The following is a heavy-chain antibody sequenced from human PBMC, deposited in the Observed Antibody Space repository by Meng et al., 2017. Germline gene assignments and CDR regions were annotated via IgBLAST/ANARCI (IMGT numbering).Heavy chain of an antibody. CDR1: GFTLGDYA. V-gene: IGHV3-49*04. CDR2: IRSKDNGGTT. D-gene: IGHD3-22*01. J-gene: IGHJ4*02. CDR3: TRDGGNTDYYDSSGRF. Sequence: GESLMTPCTAPGFTLGDYAVSRVRHAPGKGLGWVGFIRSKDNGGTTEYAASVKGRFTISRDDSKSIAYLQMNSLETEDTAVYYCTRDGGNTDYYDSSGRFWGQGTLVTVSS.